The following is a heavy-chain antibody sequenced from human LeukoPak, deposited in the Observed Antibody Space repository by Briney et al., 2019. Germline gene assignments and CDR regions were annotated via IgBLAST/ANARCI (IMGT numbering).Heavy chain of an antibody. D-gene: IGHD3-10*01. J-gene: IGHJ4*02. Sequence: HPGGSLRLSCAASGFTFSSYAMSWVRQAPGKGLEWVSAISGSGGSTYYADSVKGRFTVSRDNSQSTLHLQMNSLSAGDSATYYCVTHPSFVLRGAEGGFDRWGQGTRVTVSS. CDR1: GFTFSSYA. CDR2: ISGSGGST. CDR3: VTHPSFVLRGAEGGFDR. V-gene: IGHV3-23*01.